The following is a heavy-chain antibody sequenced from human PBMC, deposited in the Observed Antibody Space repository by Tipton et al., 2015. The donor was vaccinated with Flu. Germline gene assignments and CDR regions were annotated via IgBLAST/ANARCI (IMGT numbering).Heavy chain of an antibody. Sequence: TLSLTCAVYGGSFSGYYWSWIRQPPGKGLEWIGEINHSGSTNYNPSLKSRVTISVDTSKNQFSLKLSSVTAADTAVYYCARGRTYYDFWSGYYSRYYYYYMDVWGKGTAVTVSS. CDR3: ARGRTYYDFWSGYYSRYYYYYMDV. CDR2: INHSGST. J-gene: IGHJ6*03. D-gene: IGHD3-3*01. V-gene: IGHV4-34*01. CDR1: GGSFSGYY.